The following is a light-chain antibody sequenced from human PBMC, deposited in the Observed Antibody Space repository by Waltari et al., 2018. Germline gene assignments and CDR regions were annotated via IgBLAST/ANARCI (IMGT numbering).Light chain of an antibody. Sequence: QSVLTQPPSVSAAPGQKVTISCSGSSSDIGGNYVSWYQQLPGTAPKLLIYDNNKRPSGISDRFSASNSGTSATLVITGLQTGDEADYYCGARDSSLFIVLFGGGTKLTVL. CDR3: GARDSSLFIVL. CDR2: DNN. V-gene: IGLV1-51*01. J-gene: IGLJ2*01. CDR1: SSDIGGNY.